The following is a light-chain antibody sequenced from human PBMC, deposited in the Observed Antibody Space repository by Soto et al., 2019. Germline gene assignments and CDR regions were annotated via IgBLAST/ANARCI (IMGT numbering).Light chain of an antibody. Sequence: ILLTQSPSTLSLSLGDRATLSCRASQSVSSSLAWYQQKPGQAPRLLIYDASNRATGIPARFSGSGSGTDFTLTISSLAPEEFALYYCQQRSNWLITCGQGTRLEIK. J-gene: IGKJ5*01. V-gene: IGKV3-11*01. CDR2: DAS. CDR1: QSVSSS. CDR3: QQRSNWLIT.